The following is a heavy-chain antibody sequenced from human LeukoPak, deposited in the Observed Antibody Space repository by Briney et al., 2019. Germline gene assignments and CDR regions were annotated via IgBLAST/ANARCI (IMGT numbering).Heavy chain of an antibody. V-gene: IGHV4-4*07. J-gene: IGHJ3*02. D-gene: IGHD6-13*01. CDR3: ARSPIAAAGPEGAFDI. CDR1: GYSISSDYY. CDR2: IYTSGST. Sequence: KPSETLSLTCAVSGYSISSDYYWSWIRQPAGKGLEWIGRIYTSGSTNYNPSLKSRVTMSVDTSKNQFSLKLSSVAAADTAVYYCARSPIAAAGPEGAFDIWGQGTMVTVSS.